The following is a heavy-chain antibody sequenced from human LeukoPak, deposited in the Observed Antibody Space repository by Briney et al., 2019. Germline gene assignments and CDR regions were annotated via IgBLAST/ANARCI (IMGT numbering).Heavy chain of an antibody. J-gene: IGHJ3*02. CDR2: ISSSSAYM. D-gene: IGHD6-6*01. CDR3: ARGRGYSSSSDAFDI. Sequence: PGGSLRLSCAASGFTVNTNHMHWVRQAPGKGLEWVSSISSSSAYMNYADSVKGRFTISRDNAENSLYLQMNSLSDEDTALYYCARGRGYSSSSDAFDIWGQGTLVTVSS. V-gene: IGHV3-21*01. CDR1: GFTVNTNH.